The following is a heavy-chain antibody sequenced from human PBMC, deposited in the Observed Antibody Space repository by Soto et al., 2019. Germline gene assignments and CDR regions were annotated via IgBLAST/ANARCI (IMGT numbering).Heavy chain of an antibody. CDR2: IYHSGST. V-gene: IGHV4-30-2*01. D-gene: IGHD3-9*01. Sequence: QLQLQESGSGLVKPSQTLSLTCAVSGGSISSGGYSWSWIRQPPGKGLEWSGYIYHSGSTYYNPSLKSRVTISVDRSKNQFSLKLSSVTAADTAVYYCARGHYDIFTGNPVDWFDPWGQGTLVTVSA. J-gene: IGHJ5*02. CDR3: ARGHYDIFTGNPVDWFDP. CDR1: GGSISSGGYS.